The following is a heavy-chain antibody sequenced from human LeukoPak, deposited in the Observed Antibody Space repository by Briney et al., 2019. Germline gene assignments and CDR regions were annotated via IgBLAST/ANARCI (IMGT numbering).Heavy chain of an antibody. CDR3: ARMPPSAPDAIYH. D-gene: IGHD2-2*01. CDR2: IRKKVNSYTT. V-gene: IGHV3-72*01. J-gene: IGHJ5*02. CDR1: GFTFSDHY. Sequence: AGGSLRLSCAASGFTFSDHYMDWVRQVPGKGLEWIGRIRKKVNSYTTEYAASVEGRFTVSRDDSKNSLYLQMSSLKIEDTAVYFCARMPPSAPDAIYHWGQGTLVTVSS.